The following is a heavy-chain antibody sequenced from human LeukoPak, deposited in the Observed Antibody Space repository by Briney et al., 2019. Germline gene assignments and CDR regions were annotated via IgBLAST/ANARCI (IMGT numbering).Heavy chain of an antibody. CDR3: AKGGYCSSTSCYADY. CDR1: GFTFSSYA. CDR2: ISGSGGST. V-gene: IGHV3-23*01. D-gene: IGHD2-2*01. Sequence: SGGSLGLSCAASGFTFSSYAMSWVRQAPGKGLEWVSAISGSGGSTYYADSVKGRFTISRDNSKNTLYLQMNSLRAEDTAVYYCAKGGYCSSTSCYADYWGQGTLVTVSS. J-gene: IGHJ4*02.